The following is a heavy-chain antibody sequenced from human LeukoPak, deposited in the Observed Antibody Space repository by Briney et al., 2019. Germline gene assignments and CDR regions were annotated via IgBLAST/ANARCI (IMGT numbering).Heavy chain of an antibody. V-gene: IGHV3-23*01. Sequence: GGSLRLSCAASGFTFRSSGMSWVRQAPGKGLEWVSYISGSDTTTHYADSVKGRFTISRDNSKNTLYLQMNSLRAEDTAVYYCAKEYSSSWHYAFDIWGQGTMVTVSS. CDR2: ISGSDTTT. J-gene: IGHJ3*02. CDR3: AKEYSSSWHYAFDI. D-gene: IGHD6-13*01. CDR1: GFTFRSSG.